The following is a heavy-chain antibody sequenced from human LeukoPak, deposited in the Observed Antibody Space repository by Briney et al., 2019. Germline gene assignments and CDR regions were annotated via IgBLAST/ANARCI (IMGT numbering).Heavy chain of an antibody. J-gene: IGHJ3*02. CDR2: SNPNSGGT. CDR1: GYTFTGYY. Sequence: ASVKVSCKASGYTFTGYYMHWVRQAPGQGLEWTGWSNPNSGGTNYAQKFQGRVTMTRDTSISTAYMELSRLRSDDTAVYYCARAALLWFGELLGAFDIWGQGTMVTVSS. CDR3: ARAALLWFGELLGAFDI. D-gene: IGHD3-10*01. V-gene: IGHV1-2*02.